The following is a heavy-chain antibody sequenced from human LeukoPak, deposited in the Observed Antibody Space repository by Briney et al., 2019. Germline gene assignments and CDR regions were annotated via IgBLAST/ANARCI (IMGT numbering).Heavy chain of an antibody. J-gene: IGHJ4*02. Sequence: GGSLRLSCAASGLSVSSKYMNWVRQAPGKGLEWVSLLYSGGSTYYADSVKGRFTISRDSSKNTVYLQMNSLRAEDTAVYYCAARDCSTNSCYGGLFDYWGQGTLVTVSS. CDR3: AARDCSTNSCYGGLFDY. CDR1: GLSVSSKY. D-gene: IGHD2-2*01. V-gene: IGHV3-53*01. CDR2: LYSGGST.